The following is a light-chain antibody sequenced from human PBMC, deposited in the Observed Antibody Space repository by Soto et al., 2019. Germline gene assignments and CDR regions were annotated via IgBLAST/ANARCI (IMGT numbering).Light chain of an antibody. V-gene: IGLV2-8*01. CDR3: SSYARSNNFEV. CDR1: SSDVGGYNY. Sequence: QSVLTQPPSASGSPGQSVTISCTGTSSDVGGYNYVSWYQQHPGKAPKLMIYEVSKRPSGVPDRFSGSKSGNTASLTVSGLQAEDDSDYYCSSYARSNNFEVFGTGPNFTVL. CDR2: EVS. J-gene: IGLJ1*01.